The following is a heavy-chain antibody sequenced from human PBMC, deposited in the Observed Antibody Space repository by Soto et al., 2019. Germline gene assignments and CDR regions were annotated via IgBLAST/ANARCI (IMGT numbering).Heavy chain of an antibody. Sequence: GGSVRLSCVASGFPYSVYSMDWVRQVPGKGLEWLAYVSPGGDTVHYADSVNGRFFISRDTPRNSVFLQMNSLRHEDTAVYYCVRGSRANCFDLWGPGTVVTVSS. CDR3: VRGSRANCFDL. CDR1: GFPYSVYS. J-gene: IGHJ3*01. V-gene: IGHV3-48*02. CDR2: VSPGGDTV.